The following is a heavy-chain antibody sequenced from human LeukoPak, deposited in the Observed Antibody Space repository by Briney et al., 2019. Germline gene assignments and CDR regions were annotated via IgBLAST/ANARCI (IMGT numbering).Heavy chain of an antibody. V-gene: IGHV3-11*01. Sequence: PGGSLRLSCVASGFTFSDYYMSWIRQAPGKGLEWVSYISSSGSTIYYADSVKGRFTISRDNAKNSLYLQMNSLRAEDTAVYYCARDHAWNDAFDYWGQGTLVTVSS. CDR3: ARDHAWNDAFDY. J-gene: IGHJ4*02. CDR2: ISSSGSTI. D-gene: IGHD1-1*01. CDR1: GFTFSDYY.